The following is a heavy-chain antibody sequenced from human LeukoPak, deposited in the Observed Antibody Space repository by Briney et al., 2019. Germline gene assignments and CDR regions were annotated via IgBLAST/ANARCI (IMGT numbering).Heavy chain of an antibody. CDR2: INPNSGGT. J-gene: IGHJ4*02. CDR3: ARVLDIELMVYAMDY. D-gene: IGHD2-8*01. Sequence: ASVKVSCKASGYTFTGYYVHWVRQAPGQGLEWMGWINPNSGGTNYAQKFQGRVTMTRDTSISTAYMELSRLRSDDTAVYYCARVLDIELMVYAMDYWGQGTLVTVSS. CDR1: GYTFTGYY. V-gene: IGHV1-2*02.